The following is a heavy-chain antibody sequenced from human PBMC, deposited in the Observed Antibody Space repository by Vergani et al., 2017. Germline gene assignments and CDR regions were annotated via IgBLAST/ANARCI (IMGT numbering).Heavy chain of an antibody. CDR3: AKDLTYYDFWSGHYTPYWYFDL. D-gene: IGHD3-3*01. Sequence: VQLVESGGGLVQPGGSLRLSCSASGFTFSSYALHWVRQAPGKGLEYVSAISSNGGSTYYADSVKGRFTISRDNSKNTLYLQMNSLRAEDTAVYYCAKDLTYYDFWSGHYTPYWYFDLWGRGTLVTVSS. V-gene: IGHV3-64*04. J-gene: IGHJ2*01. CDR1: GFTFSSYA. CDR2: ISSNGGST.